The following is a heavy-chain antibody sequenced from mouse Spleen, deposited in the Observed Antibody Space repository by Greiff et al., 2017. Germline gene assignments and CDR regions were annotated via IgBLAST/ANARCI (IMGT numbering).Heavy chain of an antibody. CDR2: IRNKANGYTT. CDR3: AREEDSRFAY. Sequence: EVKLMESGGGLVQPGGSLRLSCATSGFTFTDYYMSWVRQPPGKALEWLGFIRNKANGYTTEYSASVKGRFTISRDNSQSILYLQMNTLRAEDSATYYCAREEDSRFAYWGQGTLVTVSA. V-gene: IGHV7-3*02. J-gene: IGHJ3*01. CDR1: GFTFTDYY.